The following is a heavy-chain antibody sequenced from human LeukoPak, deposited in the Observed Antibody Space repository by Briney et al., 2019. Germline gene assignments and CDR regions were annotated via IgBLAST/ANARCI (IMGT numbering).Heavy chain of an antibody. V-gene: IGHV1-2*02. Sequence: ASVKVSCKASGYTFTGYYMHWVRQAPGQGLEWMGWINPNSGGTNYAQKFQGRVTMTRDTSISTAYMELSRLRSDDTAVYYCARVGYYDYVWGSYRIRNWFDPWGQGTLVTVSS. CDR3: ARVGYYDYVWGSYRIRNWFDP. J-gene: IGHJ5*02. D-gene: IGHD3-16*02. CDR1: GYTFTGYY. CDR2: INPNSGGT.